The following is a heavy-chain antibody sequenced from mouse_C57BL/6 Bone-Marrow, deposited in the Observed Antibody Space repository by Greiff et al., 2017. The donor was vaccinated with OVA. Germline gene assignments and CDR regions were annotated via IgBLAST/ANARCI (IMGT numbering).Heavy chain of an antibody. CDR2: IHPNSGST. V-gene: IGHV1-64*01. J-gene: IGHJ4*01. Sequence: VQLQQSGAELVKPGASVKLSCKASGYTFTSYWMHWVKQRPGQGLEWIGMIHPNSGSTNYNEKFKSKATLTVDKSSSTAYMQLSSLTSEDSAVYYCARSGSNGDMDYWGQGTSVTVSS. CDR1: GYTFTSYW. CDR3: ARSGSNGDMDY. D-gene: IGHD2-5*01.